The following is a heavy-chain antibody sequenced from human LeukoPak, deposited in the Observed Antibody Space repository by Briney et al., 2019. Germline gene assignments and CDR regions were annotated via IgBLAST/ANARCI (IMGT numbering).Heavy chain of an antibody. CDR2: MNPNSGNT. Sequence: GAPVKVSCKASGYTFTSYDINWVRQATGQGLEWMGWMNPNSGNTGYAQRFQGRVTMTSNTSISTAYMELSSLRSEDTAVYYCGRGRRAAAGQDYLGQGTLVTVSS. J-gene: IGHJ4*02. V-gene: IGHV1-8*01. CDR1: GYTFTSYD. D-gene: IGHD6-13*01. CDR3: GRGRRAAAGQDY.